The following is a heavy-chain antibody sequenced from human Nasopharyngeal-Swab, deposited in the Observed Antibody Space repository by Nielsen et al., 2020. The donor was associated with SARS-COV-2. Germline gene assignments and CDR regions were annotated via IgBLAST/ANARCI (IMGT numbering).Heavy chain of an antibody. D-gene: IGHD3-10*01. V-gene: IGHV3-9*01. CDR1: GFTFDHYA. CDR2: INWNSGSP. CDR3: AKDMGNYYGSTRMDV. J-gene: IGHJ6*02. Sequence: SLKISCTASGFTFDHYAMNWVRQAPGKGLEWVSGINWNSGSPGYADSVKGRFTISRDNAKNTLYLQMNSLRPEDTALCYCAKDMGNYYGSTRMDVWGQGTTVTVSS.